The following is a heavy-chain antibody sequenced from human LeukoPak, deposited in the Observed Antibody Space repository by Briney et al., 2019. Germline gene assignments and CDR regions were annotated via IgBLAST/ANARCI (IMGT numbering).Heavy chain of an antibody. CDR1: GGSISSYY. CDR2: IYYSGST. V-gene: IGHV4-4*07. D-gene: IGHD3-16*02. CDR3: ARDSSMITFGGVIDSYFDY. Sequence: PSETLSLTCTVSGGSISSYYWSWIRQPAGKGLEWIGRIYYSGSTNYNPSLKSRVTISVDTSKNQFSLKLSSVTAADTAVYYCARDSSMITFGGVIDSYFDYWGQGTLVTVSS. J-gene: IGHJ4*02.